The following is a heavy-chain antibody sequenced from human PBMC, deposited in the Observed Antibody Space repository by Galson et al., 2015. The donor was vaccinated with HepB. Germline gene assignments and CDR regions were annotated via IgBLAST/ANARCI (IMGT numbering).Heavy chain of an antibody. Sequence: SVKVSCKATGYTFTSYAMHWVRQAPGQRLEWMGWINAGNGNTKYSQKFQGRVTITRDTSASTAYMELSSLRSEDTAVYYCARGSGSYRSWFDPWGQGTLVTVSS. V-gene: IGHV1-3*01. J-gene: IGHJ5*02. CDR2: INAGNGNT. CDR3: ARGSGSYRSWFDP. CDR1: GYTFTSYA. D-gene: IGHD1-26*01.